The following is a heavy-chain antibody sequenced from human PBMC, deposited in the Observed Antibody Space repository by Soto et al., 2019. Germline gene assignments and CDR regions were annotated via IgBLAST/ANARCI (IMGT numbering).Heavy chain of an antibody. V-gene: IGHV1-18*01. D-gene: IGHD2-8*02. CDR1: GYTFTTYG. J-gene: IGHJ5*02. CDR2: INPYNGYT. Sequence: GASVKVSCKTSGYTFTTYGVSWVRQAPGQGLEWMGWINPYNGYTNYAQRLQGRVTLTTDTSTNTAYMELRSLRSDDTALYYCAREDGSCTGGTCHSGGWLEPWGQGTLVTVSS. CDR3: AREDGSCTGGTCHSGGWLEP.